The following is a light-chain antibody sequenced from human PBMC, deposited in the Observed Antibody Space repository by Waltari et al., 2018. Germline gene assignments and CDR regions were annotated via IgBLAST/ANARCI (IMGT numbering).Light chain of an antibody. CDR1: SSDVGHYDY. CDR2: DVH. CDR3: YSFTTSSTRV. J-gene: IGLJ1*01. Sequence: QSALTQPASVSGSPGQSITISCTGTSSDVGHYDYVSWFQQHPGNAPKLMIYDVHNRPSGGSTRFPGSKYGNTASLTISGLQAEDEADYYCYSFTTSSTRVFGTGTKVTVL. V-gene: IGLV2-14*03.